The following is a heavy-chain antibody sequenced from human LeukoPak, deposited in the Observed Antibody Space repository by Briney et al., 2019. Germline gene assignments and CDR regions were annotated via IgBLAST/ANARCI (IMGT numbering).Heavy chain of an antibody. D-gene: IGHD6-13*01. CDR2: ISWDGGST. CDR1: GFTFDDYT. Sequence: GGSLRLSCAASGFTFDDYTMHWVRQAPGKGLEWVSLISWDGGSTYYADSVKGRFTISRDNSKNSLYLQMNSLRTEDTALYYCAKDISVAAAGPLFDYWGQGTLVTVSS. V-gene: IGHV3-43*01. J-gene: IGHJ4*02. CDR3: AKDISVAAAGPLFDY.